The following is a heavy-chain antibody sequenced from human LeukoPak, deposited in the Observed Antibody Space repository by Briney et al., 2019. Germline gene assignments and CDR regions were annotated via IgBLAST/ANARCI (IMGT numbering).Heavy chain of an antibody. Sequence: TGGSLRLSCAASGFTFSSYEMNWVRQAPGKGLEWVSYISSSGSTIYYADSVKGRFTISRDNAKNSLYLQMNSLRAEDTAVYYCASGVYGSGSSWGQGTLVTVSS. CDR1: GFTFSSYE. J-gene: IGHJ4*02. V-gene: IGHV3-48*03. CDR3: ASGVYGSGSS. CDR2: ISSSGSTI. D-gene: IGHD3-10*01.